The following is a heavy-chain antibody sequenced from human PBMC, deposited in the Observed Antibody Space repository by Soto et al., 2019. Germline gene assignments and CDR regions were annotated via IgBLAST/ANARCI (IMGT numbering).Heavy chain of an antibody. CDR1: GDSISRDDYY. CDR2: IYFSGKT. V-gene: IGHV4-30-4*01. J-gene: IGHJ4*02. CDR3: VTDRNSSPGAFDY. D-gene: IGHD6-6*01. Sequence: PSETLSLTCTVSGDSISRDDYYWSWIRQPPGKGLEWVGRIYFSGKTSYNPSLNSRLTISLDTSKNQFSRKLTSAIAADTAVYYCVTDRNSSPGAFDYWGRGTLVTVSS.